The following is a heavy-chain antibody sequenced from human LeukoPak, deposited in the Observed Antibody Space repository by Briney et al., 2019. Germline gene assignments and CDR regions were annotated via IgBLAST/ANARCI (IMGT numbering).Heavy chain of an antibody. Sequence: PGGSLRLSCAASGFTFSSYAMSWVRQAPGKGLEWVSAISGSGGSTYYADSVKGRFTISRDNSKNTLYLQMNSLRAEDTAVYYCATQREYCSSTSCYRVDSSGWNDAFDIWGQGTMVTVSS. J-gene: IGHJ3*02. CDR2: ISGSGGST. CDR3: ATQREYCSSTSCYRVDSSGWNDAFDI. V-gene: IGHV3-23*01. D-gene: IGHD2-2*01. CDR1: GFTFSSYA.